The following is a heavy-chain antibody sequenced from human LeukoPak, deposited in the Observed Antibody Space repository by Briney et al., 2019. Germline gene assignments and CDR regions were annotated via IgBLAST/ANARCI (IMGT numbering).Heavy chain of an antibody. V-gene: IGHV3-74*01. CDR1: GFTFDDYG. Sequence: GGSLRLSCAASGFTFDDYGMSWVRQVPGKGLVWVSRINTDGSSTNYADSVKGRFTISRDNAKNTLYLQMNSLRAEDTAVYSCARDSYTGFDYWGQGTLVTVSS. D-gene: IGHD1-14*01. J-gene: IGHJ4*02. CDR3: ARDSYTGFDY. CDR2: INTDGSST.